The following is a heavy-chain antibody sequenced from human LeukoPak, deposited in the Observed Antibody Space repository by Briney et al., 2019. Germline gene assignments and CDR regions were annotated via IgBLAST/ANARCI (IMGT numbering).Heavy chain of an antibody. J-gene: IGHJ4*02. CDR1: GGSLSRYY. V-gene: IGHV4-4*07. D-gene: IGHD5-24*01. CDR3: ARESEMATIFDY. Sequence: PSETLSLTCTVSGGSLSRYYWSWIRQPAGKGLEWIGRIYSSGSTDYNPSLKSRVTISVDTSKNQFSLKLSSVTAADTAVYYCARESEMATIFDYWGQGTLVTVSS. CDR2: IYSSGST.